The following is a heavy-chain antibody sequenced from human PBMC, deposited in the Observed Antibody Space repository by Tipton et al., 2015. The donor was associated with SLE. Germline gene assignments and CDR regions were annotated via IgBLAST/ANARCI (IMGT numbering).Heavy chain of an antibody. Sequence: SLRLSCAASGFTFSSYAMSWVRQAPGKGLEWVSAISGSGGSTYYADSVKGRFTISRDNAKNSLYLQMNSLRAEDTAVYYCARDNENDYGDYEVWYFDLWGRGTLVTVSS. J-gene: IGHJ2*01. CDR2: ISGSGGST. D-gene: IGHD4-17*01. CDR1: GFTFSSYA. V-gene: IGHV3-23*01. CDR3: ARDNENDYGDYEVWYFDL.